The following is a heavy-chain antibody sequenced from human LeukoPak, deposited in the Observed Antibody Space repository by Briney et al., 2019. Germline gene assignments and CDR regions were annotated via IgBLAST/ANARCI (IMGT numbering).Heavy chain of an antibody. V-gene: IGHV1-69*05. J-gene: IGHJ3*02. Sequence: GSSVKVSCKASGGTFSSYTISWVRQAPGQGLGWMGGIIPVFGTSNYAQKFQDRVTITTDESTSTVYMELSSLRSEDTAVYYCARVVEGAFDIWGQGTMVTVSS. CDR2: IIPVFGTS. CDR1: GGTFSSYT. D-gene: IGHD2-15*01. CDR3: ARVVEGAFDI.